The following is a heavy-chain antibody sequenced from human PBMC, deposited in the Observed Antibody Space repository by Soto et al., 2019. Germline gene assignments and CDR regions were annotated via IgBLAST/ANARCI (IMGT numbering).Heavy chain of an antibody. Sequence: PGGSLRLSCAASGFTFSRYAMSRVRQAPGKGLEWVSAISGSGGGTYYADSVKGRFTISRDNSKNTLYLQMNSLRAEDTAVYYCAKDARITGTTGPFDYWGQGTLVTVSS. J-gene: IGHJ4*02. CDR1: GFTFSRYA. D-gene: IGHD1-20*01. CDR2: ISGSGGGT. V-gene: IGHV3-23*01. CDR3: AKDARITGTTGPFDY.